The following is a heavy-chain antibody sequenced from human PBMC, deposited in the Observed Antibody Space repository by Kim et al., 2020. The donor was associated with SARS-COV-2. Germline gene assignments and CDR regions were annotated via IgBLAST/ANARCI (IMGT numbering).Heavy chain of an antibody. CDR2: ISSSSSYI. J-gene: IGHJ6*02. CDR1: GFTFSSYS. Sequence: GGSLRLSCAASGFTFSSYSMNWVRQAPGKGLEWVSSISSSSSYIYYADSVKGRFTISRDNAKNSLYLQMNSLRAEDTAVYYCASWPMGDRIPRFLYGMDVWGQGTTVTVSS. V-gene: IGHV3-21*01. CDR3: ASWPMGDRIPRFLYGMDV. D-gene: IGHD1-26*01.